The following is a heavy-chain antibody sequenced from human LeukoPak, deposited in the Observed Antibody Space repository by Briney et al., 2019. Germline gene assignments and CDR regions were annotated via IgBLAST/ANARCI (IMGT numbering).Heavy chain of an antibody. CDR3: AKPLGGNYPQPFDY. Sequence: PGGSLRLSCAASGFTFSSYGMYWVRQAPGKGLEWVAYIRYDATNKFYVDSVKGRFTISRDNSKNTPYLQMNSLRAEDTALYYCAKPLGGNYPQPFDYWGQGTLVTVSS. J-gene: IGHJ4*02. D-gene: IGHD1-26*01. CDR2: IRYDATNK. CDR1: GFTFSSYG. V-gene: IGHV3-30*02.